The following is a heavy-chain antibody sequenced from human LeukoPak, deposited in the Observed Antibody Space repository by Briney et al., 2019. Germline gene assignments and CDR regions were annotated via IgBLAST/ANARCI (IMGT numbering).Heavy chain of an antibody. Sequence: PGGSLRLSCAASGFSFSDHYMDWVRQAPGKGLEWVGRTRNKAKSHTTEYAASVKGRFTISRDDPKNSLYLQMSSLKTEGTAVYYCARVATTVGDYGFDVWGQGTSVTVSS. CDR2: TRNKAKSHTT. V-gene: IGHV3-72*01. CDR1: GFSFSDHY. D-gene: IGHD3-10*01. CDR3: ARVATTVGDYGFDV. J-gene: IGHJ6*02.